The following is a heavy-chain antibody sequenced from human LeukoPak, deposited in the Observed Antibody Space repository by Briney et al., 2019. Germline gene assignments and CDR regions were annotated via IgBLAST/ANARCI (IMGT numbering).Heavy chain of an antibody. D-gene: IGHD5/OR15-5a*01. V-gene: IGHV4-4*02. Sequence: SETLSLTCAVSGGSISSSNWWSWVRQPPGKGLEWIGEIDHSGSTNYNPSLKSRVTISVDKSKNQFSLKLSSVTAADTAVYYCARAPVSFYYYYMDVWGKGTTVTVSS. CDR2: IDHSGST. CDR3: ARAPVSFYYYYMDV. J-gene: IGHJ6*03. CDR1: GGSISSSNW.